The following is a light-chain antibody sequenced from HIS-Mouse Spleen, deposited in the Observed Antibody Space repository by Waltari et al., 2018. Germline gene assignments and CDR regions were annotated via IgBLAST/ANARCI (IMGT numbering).Light chain of an antibody. CDR2: EGS. Sequence: QSALTQPASVSGSPGQSITISCTGTSSAVGGYNLVSWYQQHPGKAPKLMIYEGSKRPSGVSNRFSGSKSGNTASLTISGLQAEDEADYYCCSYAGSSPYVVFGGGTKLTVL. CDR1: SSAVGGYNL. V-gene: IGLV2-23*01. J-gene: IGLJ2*01. CDR3: CSYAGSSPYVV.